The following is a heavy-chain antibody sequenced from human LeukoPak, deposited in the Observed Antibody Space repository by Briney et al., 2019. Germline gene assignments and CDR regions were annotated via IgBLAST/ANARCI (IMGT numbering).Heavy chain of an antibody. Sequence: PGGSLRLSCAASGFTFSSYSMNWVRQAPGKGLEWVSYISSSSSTIYYADSVKGRFTISRGNTKNSLYLQMNSVRGEDTAIYYCAKDLTANWFDPWGQGTLVTVSS. CDR2: ISSSSSTI. CDR1: GFTFSSYS. CDR3: AKDLTANWFDP. V-gene: IGHV3-48*04. J-gene: IGHJ5*02. D-gene: IGHD5-18*01.